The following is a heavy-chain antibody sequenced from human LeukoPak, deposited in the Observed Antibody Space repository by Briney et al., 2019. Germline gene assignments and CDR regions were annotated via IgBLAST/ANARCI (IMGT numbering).Heavy chain of an antibody. CDR3: ARGLFHDFWSRYYH. CDR2: MNPNSGNT. J-gene: IGHJ5*02. CDR1: GYTFTSYD. Sequence: ASVKVSCKASGYTFTSYDINWVRQATGQGLEWMGWMNPNSGNTGYAQKFQGRVTMTRNTSISTAYMELSSLRSEDTAVYYCARGLFHDFWSRYYHWGQGTLVTVSS. V-gene: IGHV1-8*01. D-gene: IGHD3-3*01.